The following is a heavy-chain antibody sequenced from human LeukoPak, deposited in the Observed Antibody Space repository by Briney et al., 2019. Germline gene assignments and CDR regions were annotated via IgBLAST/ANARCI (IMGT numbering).Heavy chain of an antibody. V-gene: IGHV3-21*01. D-gene: IGHD2-2*01. CDR3: ARDLPAAVD. CDR2: ISRDSNDI. Sequence: PGGSLRLSCEASGFSFRSYSMSWVRQAPGKGLEWVSFISRDSNDIYHADSVRGRFTISRDNAKNSLYLQMSSLRADDTAVYYCARDLPAAVDWGQGTQVTVSS. J-gene: IGHJ4*02. CDR1: GFSFRSYS.